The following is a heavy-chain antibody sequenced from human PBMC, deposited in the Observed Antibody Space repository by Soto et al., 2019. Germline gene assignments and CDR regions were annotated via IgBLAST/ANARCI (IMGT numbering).Heavy chain of an antibody. CDR1: GYSISSSNW. CDR3: ARREIQGPIDY. Sequence: XXTLSLAFAVSGYSISSSNWGGWIRQPPGKGLEWIGYIYYSGTTYYNPSLKSRVTMSVDTSKNQFSLKLTSVTAVDTAVYYCARREIQGPIDYWGQGTLVTVSS. D-gene: IGHD1-26*01. J-gene: IGHJ4*02. V-gene: IGHV4-28*01. CDR2: IYYSGTT.